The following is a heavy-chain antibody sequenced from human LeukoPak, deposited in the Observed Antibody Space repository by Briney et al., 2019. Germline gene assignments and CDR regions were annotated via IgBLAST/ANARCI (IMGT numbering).Heavy chain of an antibody. CDR2: INHSGST. Sequence: PSETLSPTCAVYGGSFSGYYWSWIRQPPGKGLEWIGEINHSGSTNYNPSLKSRVTISVDTSKNQFSLKLSSVTAADTAVYYCAAEPGIAGYSSWGQGTLVTVSS. CDR1: GGSFSGYY. V-gene: IGHV4-34*01. J-gene: IGHJ5*02. CDR3: AAEPGIAGYSS. D-gene: IGHD6-13*01.